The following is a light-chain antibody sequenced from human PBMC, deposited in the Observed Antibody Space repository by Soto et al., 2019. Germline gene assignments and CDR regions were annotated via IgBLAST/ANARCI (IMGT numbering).Light chain of an antibody. J-gene: IGKJ1*01. V-gene: IGKV2-28*01. CDR2: LGS. CDR1: QSLLHSNGYNY. CDR3: MQPLQSWT. Sequence: DIVMTQSPLSLPVTPGEPASISCRSSQSLLHSNGYNYLDWYLQKPGQSPQLLIYLGSNRASGVPDRFSGSGSGTDFTLKISRVEAEDVGVYYCMQPLQSWTFGRGTKVEIX.